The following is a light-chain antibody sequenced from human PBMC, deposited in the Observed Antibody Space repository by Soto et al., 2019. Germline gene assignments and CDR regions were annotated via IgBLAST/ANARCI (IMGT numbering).Light chain of an antibody. CDR3: QQYNNWPPYT. J-gene: IGKJ2*01. Sequence: EIVMTQSPATLSVSPGERATLSCRASQSVSSNLAWYQQKPGQAPRLLIYGASTRATGIPARFSGSASGTECTLTISSLQSEDFAVYYCQQYNNWPPYTIGQGTKLEIK. CDR2: GAS. CDR1: QSVSSN. V-gene: IGKV3-15*01.